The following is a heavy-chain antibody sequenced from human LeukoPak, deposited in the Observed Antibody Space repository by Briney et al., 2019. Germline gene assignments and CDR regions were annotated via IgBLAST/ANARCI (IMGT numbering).Heavy chain of an antibody. Sequence: GGSLRLSCAASRFTFSTYTMNWVRQAPGKGLEWVSSISSSSTYIYYADSVKGRFTISRDNAKNSLYLQMNSLRAEDTAVYYCARETPSWEAAGDFDYWGQGTLVTVSS. CDR3: ARETPSWEAAGDFDY. V-gene: IGHV3-21*01. J-gene: IGHJ4*02. CDR1: RFTFSTYT. CDR2: ISSSSTYI. D-gene: IGHD6-13*01.